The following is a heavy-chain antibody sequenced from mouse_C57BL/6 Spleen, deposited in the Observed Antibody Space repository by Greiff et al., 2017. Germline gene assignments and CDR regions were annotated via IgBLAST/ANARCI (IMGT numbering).Heavy chain of an antibody. CDR2: IDPSDSYT. CDR1: GYTFASYW. Sequence: QVQLQQSGAELVKPGASVKLSCKASGYTFASYWMQWVKQRPGQGLEWIGEIDPSDSYTNYNQKFKGKATLTVDTSSSTAYMQLSSLTSEDSAVYYCARGLGRYFDVWGTGTTVTVSS. CDR3: ARGLGRYFDV. V-gene: IGHV1-50*01. J-gene: IGHJ1*03. D-gene: IGHD4-1*01.